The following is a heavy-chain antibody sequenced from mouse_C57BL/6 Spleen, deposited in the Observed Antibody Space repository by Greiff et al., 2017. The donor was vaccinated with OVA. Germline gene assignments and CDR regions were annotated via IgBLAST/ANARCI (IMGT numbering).Heavy chain of an antibody. CDR1: GYTFTSYW. CDR2: IDPSDSYT. J-gene: IGHJ3*01. Sequence: QVQLQQPGAELVMPGASVKLSCKASGYTFTSYWMHWVKQRPGQGLEWIGEIDPSDSYTNYNQKFKGKSTLTVDKSSSTAYMQLSSLTSEDSAVYYCARGVSSGPFAYWGQGTLVTVSA. D-gene: IGHD3-2*02. CDR3: ARGVSSGPFAY. V-gene: IGHV1-69*01.